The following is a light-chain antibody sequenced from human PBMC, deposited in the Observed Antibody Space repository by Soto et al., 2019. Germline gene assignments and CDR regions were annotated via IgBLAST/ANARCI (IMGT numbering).Light chain of an antibody. CDR1: QSISGA. CDR2: GAS. V-gene: IGKV3-15*01. Sequence: EIVMTQSPATLSVSPGGRATLSCRASQSISGALAWYQQKPGQAPRLLIYGASTRTTSFPARFSGSGSGTDFTLTISSLQSEDFAVYYCQQYNNWPCTFGQGTKVEIK. CDR3: QQYNNWPCT. J-gene: IGKJ1*01.